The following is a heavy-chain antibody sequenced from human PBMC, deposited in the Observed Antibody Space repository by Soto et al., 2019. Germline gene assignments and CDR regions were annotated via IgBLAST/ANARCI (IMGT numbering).Heavy chain of an antibody. CDR2: ISGSAGAT. J-gene: IGHJ6*02. D-gene: IGHD1-26*01. V-gene: IGHV3-23*01. CDR3: AKGDPRQLPSFYHYYYGWDV. CDR1: GFTFNDYA. Sequence: EVQLLESGGGLVQPGGSLRLSCSASGFTFNDYAMSWVHQAPGKGLEWVSTISGSAGATYYADSVKGRFTISRENSKNTVYLQMSSLRTEDTAIYYCAKGDPRQLPSFYHYYYGWDVWGQGTTVTVSS.